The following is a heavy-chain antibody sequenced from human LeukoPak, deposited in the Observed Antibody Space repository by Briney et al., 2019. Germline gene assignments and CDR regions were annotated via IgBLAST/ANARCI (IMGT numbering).Heavy chain of an antibody. Sequence: GASVKVSCKASGYTFTSYYMHWVRQAPGQGLEWMGIINPSGGSTSYAQKFQGRVTMTRDMSASTAYMELSSLRSEDMAVYYCARARYETRIWPKSRYDYYHYMDVWGKGTTVTV. J-gene: IGHJ6*03. V-gene: IGHV1-46*01. CDR3: ARARYETRIWPKSRYDYYHYMDV. CDR1: GYTFTSYY. CDR2: INPSGGST. D-gene: IGHD3-3*01.